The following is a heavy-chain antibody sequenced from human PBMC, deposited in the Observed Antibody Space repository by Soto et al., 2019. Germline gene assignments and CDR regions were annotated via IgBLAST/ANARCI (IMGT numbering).Heavy chain of an antibody. CDR1: GGSISSYY. CDR2: IYYSGST. CDR3: ARDTTYGDYLV. V-gene: IGHV4-59*01. Sequence: SETLSLTCTVSGGSISSYYWSWIRQPPGKGLEWIGYIYYSGSTNYNPSLKSRVTISVDTSKNQFSLKLSSVTAADTAVYYCARDTTYGDYLVWGQGTLVTVSS. J-gene: IGHJ4*02. D-gene: IGHD4-17*01.